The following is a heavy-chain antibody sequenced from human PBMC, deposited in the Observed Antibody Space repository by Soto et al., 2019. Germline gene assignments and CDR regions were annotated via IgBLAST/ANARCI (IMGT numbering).Heavy chain of an antibody. D-gene: IGHD4-17*01. CDR2: ISWNSGSI. CDR1: GFTFDDYA. CDR3: AKWDDYGDRKEAFDM. V-gene: IGHV3-9*01. J-gene: IGHJ3*02. Sequence: EVQLVESGGGLVQPGRSLRLSCAASGFTFDDYAMHWVRQAPGKGLEWVSGISWNSGSIGYADSLKGRFTISRDNAXISLYLQMNSLRAEDTALYYCAKWDDYGDRKEAFDMWGQGTMVTVSS.